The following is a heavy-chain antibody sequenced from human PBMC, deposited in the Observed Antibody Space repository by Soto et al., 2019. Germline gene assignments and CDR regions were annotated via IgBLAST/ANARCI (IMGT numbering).Heavy chain of an antibody. Sequence: GGSLRLSCAASGFTFSSYAMHWVRQAPGKGLEWVAVISYDGSNKYYADSVKGRFTISRDNSKNTLYLQMNSLRAEDTAVYYCARVSSGDSSGYSCYYYYRMDVWGQATSFTVS. V-gene: IGHV3-30-3*01. D-gene: IGHD3-22*01. J-gene: IGHJ6*02. CDR2: ISYDGSNK. CDR1: GFTFSSYA. CDR3: ARVSSGDSSGYSCYYYYRMDV.